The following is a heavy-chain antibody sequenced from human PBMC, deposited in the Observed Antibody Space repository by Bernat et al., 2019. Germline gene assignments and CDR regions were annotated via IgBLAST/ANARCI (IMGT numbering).Heavy chain of an antibody. CDR1: GGTFSSYA. Sequence: QVQLVQSGAEVKKPGSSVKVSCKASGGTFSSYAISWVRQAPRQGLEWMGGIIPIFGTANYAQKFQGRVTITADESTSTAYMELSSLRSEDTAVYYCATSFMITFGGVSMHDAFDIWGQGTMVTVSS. V-gene: IGHV1-69*01. CDR3: ATSFMITFGGVSMHDAFDI. D-gene: IGHD3-16*01. J-gene: IGHJ3*02. CDR2: IIPIFGTA.